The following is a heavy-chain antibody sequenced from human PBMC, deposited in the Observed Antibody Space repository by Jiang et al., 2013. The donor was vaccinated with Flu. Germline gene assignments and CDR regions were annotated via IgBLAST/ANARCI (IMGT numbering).Heavy chain of an antibody. J-gene: IGHJ4*02. CDR2: TYYRSKWYN. CDR1: NSAA. CDR3: ARETPSIAARRAWGDFDY. D-gene: IGHD6-6*01. Sequence: NSAAWNWIRQSPSRGLEWLGRTYYRSKWYNDYAVSVKSRITINPDTSKNQFSLQLNSVTPEDTAVYYCARETPSIAARRAWGDFDYWGQGTLVTVSS. V-gene: IGHV6-1*01.